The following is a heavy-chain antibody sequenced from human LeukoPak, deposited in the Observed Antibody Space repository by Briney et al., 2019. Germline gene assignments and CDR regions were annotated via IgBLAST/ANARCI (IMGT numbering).Heavy chain of an antibody. CDR3: ARVSVGQGGDHILFYMDV. J-gene: IGHJ6*03. CDR1: GFDFSGYS. D-gene: IGHD2/OR15-2a*01. V-gene: IGHV3-21*01. CDR2: MTSSSTYI. Sequence: GGSLRLSCATSGFDFSGYSMTWVRQAPGKGLEWVASMTSSSTYIDYADSVKGRFTLSRDNAENSLYLQMHSLRVDDMAVYYCARVSVGQGGDHILFYMDVWGKGTTVTVSS.